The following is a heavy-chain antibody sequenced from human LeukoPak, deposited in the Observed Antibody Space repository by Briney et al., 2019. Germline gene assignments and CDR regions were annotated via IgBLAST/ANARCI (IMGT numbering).Heavy chain of an antibody. CDR2: IYWDGDK. CDR3: AHRLGYYDSSGYYSDGRFDP. V-gene: IGHV2-5*02. Sequence: SGPTLVKPTQTLTLTCTFAGFSISSRGVGVGWIHQPPGKALEWLALIYWDGDKYYSPSLKTRLTITKDTSKNHVVLTMTNMDPVDTATYYCAHRLGYYDSSGYYSDGRFDPWGQGTLVTVSS. J-gene: IGHJ5*02. CDR1: GFSISSRGVG. D-gene: IGHD3-22*01.